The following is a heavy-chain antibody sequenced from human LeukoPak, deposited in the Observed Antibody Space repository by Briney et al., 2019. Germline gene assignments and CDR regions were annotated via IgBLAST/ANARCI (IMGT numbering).Heavy chain of an antibody. V-gene: IGHV4-59*11. D-gene: IGHD5-18*01. J-gene: IGHJ6*03. CDR3: ARGIQLWSYYYYYMDV. Sequence: SETLSLTCTVSRGSISSHYWSWIRQPPGKGLEWIGYIHISGRTNSNPALKSRVTISVDTSKNQLSLKLTSVTVADTAVYYCARGIQLWSYYYYYMDVWGKGTTVTVSS. CDR1: RGSISSHY. CDR2: IHISGRT.